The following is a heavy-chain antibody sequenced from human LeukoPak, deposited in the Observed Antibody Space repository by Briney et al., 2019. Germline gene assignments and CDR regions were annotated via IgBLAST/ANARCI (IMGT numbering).Heavy chain of an antibody. CDR3: ARDGPDDSGNNWFDP. J-gene: IGHJ5*02. V-gene: IGHV3-74*01. D-gene: IGHD6-19*01. CDR2: INNDGSDT. CDR1: GFTFRSYW. Sequence: GGSLRLSCAASGFTFRSYWMHWVRQTPGKGLVWVSHINNDGSDTSYADSVKGRFTITRDNAKNTLFLQMNSLRAEDTAVYYCARDGPDDSGNNWFDPWGQGTLVTVSS.